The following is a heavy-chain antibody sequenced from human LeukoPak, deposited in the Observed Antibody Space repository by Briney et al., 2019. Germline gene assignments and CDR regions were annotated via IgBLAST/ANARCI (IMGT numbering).Heavy chain of an antibody. CDR3: GRANGAGSCDY. CDR1: GFTFSNYW. J-gene: IGHJ4*02. D-gene: IGHD3-10*01. CDR2: INQDGNEK. V-gene: IGHV3-7*01. Sequence: GGSLRLSCAASGFTFSNYWMSWVRQAPGKGLEWVANINQDGNEKYYVDSVEGRFTISRDNAKNSLYLQMNSLRAGDTAVYYCGRANGAGSCDYWGQGTLVTVSS.